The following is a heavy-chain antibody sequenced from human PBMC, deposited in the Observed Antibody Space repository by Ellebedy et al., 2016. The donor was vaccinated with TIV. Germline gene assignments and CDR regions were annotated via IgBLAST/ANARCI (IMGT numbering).Heavy chain of an antibody. D-gene: IGHD6-6*01. J-gene: IGHJ4*02. CDR3: GIAARRLY. Sequence: GESLKISCTASGFPFGDYAMSWFRQAPGKGLEWVGFIRSKAYGGTTEYAASVKGRFTISRDDSKSIAYLQMNSLKTEDTAVYYCGIAARRLYWGQGTLVTVSS. CDR2: IRSKAYGGTT. V-gene: IGHV3-49*03. CDR1: GFPFGDYA.